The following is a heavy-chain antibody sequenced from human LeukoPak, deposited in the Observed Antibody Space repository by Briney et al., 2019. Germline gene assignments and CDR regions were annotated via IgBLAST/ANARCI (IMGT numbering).Heavy chain of an antibody. CDR1: GYTFTSYD. Sequence: GASVKVSCKASGYTFTSYDINWVRQATGQGLEWMGWMNPNSGNTGYAQKFQGRVTMTGNTSISTAYMELSSLRSEDTAVYYCARGATFGGVIVRLSDYGGQGTLVTVSA. CDR3: ARGATFGGVIVRLSDY. CDR2: MNPNSGNT. V-gene: IGHV1-8*01. J-gene: IGHJ4*02. D-gene: IGHD3-16*02.